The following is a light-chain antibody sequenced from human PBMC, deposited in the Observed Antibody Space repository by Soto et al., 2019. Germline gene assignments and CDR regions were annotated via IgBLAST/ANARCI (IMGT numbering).Light chain of an antibody. CDR3: NSYTSSSTYV. Sequence: QSALTQPASVSGSPGQSISISCTGTISDFGGYNYVSWYQQHPGKAPKLMIYEVNNRPSGVSNRFSASKSGNTASLTISGLQAEDEADYYCNSYTSSSTYVFGIGTKLTVL. J-gene: IGLJ1*01. CDR1: ISDFGGYNY. V-gene: IGLV2-14*01. CDR2: EVN.